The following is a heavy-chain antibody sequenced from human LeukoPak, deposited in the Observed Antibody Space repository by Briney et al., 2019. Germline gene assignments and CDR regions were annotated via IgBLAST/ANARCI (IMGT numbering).Heavy chain of an antibody. CDR1: GFTFSNAW. Sequence: PGGSLRLSCAASGFTFSNAWMSWVRQAPGKGLEWVANIKQDGSDKYYLTSVRGRFTISRDNAKNSLFLQMNSLRDEDTAVYYCARGGGHLDCWGQGTLVTVSS. CDR3: ARGGGHLDC. J-gene: IGHJ4*02. V-gene: IGHV3-7*03. D-gene: IGHD4-23*01. CDR2: IKQDGSDK.